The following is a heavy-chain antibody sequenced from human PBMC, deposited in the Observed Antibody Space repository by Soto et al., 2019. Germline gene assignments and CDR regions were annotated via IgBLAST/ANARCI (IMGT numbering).Heavy chain of an antibody. Sequence: ASVKVSCKASGYTFTSYDINWVRQATGQGLEWMGWMNPNSGNTGYAQKLRGRVTMTRNTSISTAYMELSSLRSEDTAVYYCARADYYGSNYYYYMDVWGKGTTVTVSS. J-gene: IGHJ6*03. CDR2: MNPNSGNT. CDR3: ARADYYGSNYYYYMDV. D-gene: IGHD3-10*01. CDR1: GYTFTSYD. V-gene: IGHV1-8*01.